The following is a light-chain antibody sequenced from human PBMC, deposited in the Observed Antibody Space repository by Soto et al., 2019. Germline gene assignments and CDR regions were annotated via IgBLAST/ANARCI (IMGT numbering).Light chain of an antibody. CDR3: SSYTSDSSYV. V-gene: IGLV2-11*01. CDR1: SSDVGGYDY. CDR2: AVN. Sequence: QSALTQPRSVSGSPGQAVTISCTGTSSDVGGYDYVSWYQQHPGKAPKLMIYAVNKWPSGVPNRFSASKSGNTAFLFISGLQAEDEADYYCSSYTSDSSYVFGSGTKVTVL. J-gene: IGLJ1*01.